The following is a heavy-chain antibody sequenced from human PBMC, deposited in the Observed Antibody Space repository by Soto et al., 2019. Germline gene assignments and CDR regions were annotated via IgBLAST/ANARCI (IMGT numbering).Heavy chain of an antibody. D-gene: IGHD6-13*01. CDR2: INPNSGGT. CDR3: ARAAAARTYYYYGMDV. CDR1: GYTFTGYY. V-gene: IGHV1-2*04. Sequence: ASVKVSCKASGYTFTGYYMHLVRQAPGQGLEWMGWINPNSGGTNYAQKFQGWVTMTRDTSISTAYMELSRLRSDDTAVYYCARAAAARTYYYYGMDVWGQGTTVTVSS. J-gene: IGHJ6*02.